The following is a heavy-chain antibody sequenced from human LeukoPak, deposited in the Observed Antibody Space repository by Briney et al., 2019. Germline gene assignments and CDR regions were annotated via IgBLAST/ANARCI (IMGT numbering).Heavy chain of an antibody. J-gene: IGHJ3*02. CDR2: IYYSGST. CDR1: GGSISSYY. V-gene: IGHV4-59*01. CDR3: ARDISAAGTLGAFDI. Sequence: PSETLSLTCTVSGGSISSYYWSWIRQPPGKGLKWIGYIYYSGSTNYNPSLKSRVTISVDTSKNQFSLKLSSVTAADTAVYYCARDISAAGTLGAFDIWGQGTMVTVSS. D-gene: IGHD6-13*01.